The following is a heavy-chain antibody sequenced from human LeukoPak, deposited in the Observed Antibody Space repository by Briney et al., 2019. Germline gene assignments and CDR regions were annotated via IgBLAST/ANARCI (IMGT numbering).Heavy chain of an antibody. CDR2: INHSGST. CDR1: GGSFSAYY. Sequence: SETLSLTCAVYGGSFSAYYWTWIRQPPGKGLEWIGEINHSGSTNYNPSLKSRVTISLDTSRNQFSLKLTSVTAADTAMYFCARSRPIICNFYYYYLDVWDKGTTVTVSS. J-gene: IGHJ6*03. CDR3: ARSRPIICNFYYYYLDV. V-gene: IGHV4-34*01. D-gene: IGHD2-2*01.